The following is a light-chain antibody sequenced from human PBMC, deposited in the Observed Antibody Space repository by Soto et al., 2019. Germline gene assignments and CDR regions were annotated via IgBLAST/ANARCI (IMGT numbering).Light chain of an antibody. CDR3: QQYGNSPWA. Sequence: EIVLTQSPGTLSLSPGERATLSCRASQSVGSNYLAWYQQKPGQAPRLLIYGASSRASGIPDRFSGSGSGTDFTLTISRLEPEDFAVYYCQQYGNSPWAFGQGTKVDIK. CDR1: QSVGSNY. CDR2: GAS. J-gene: IGKJ1*01. V-gene: IGKV3-20*01.